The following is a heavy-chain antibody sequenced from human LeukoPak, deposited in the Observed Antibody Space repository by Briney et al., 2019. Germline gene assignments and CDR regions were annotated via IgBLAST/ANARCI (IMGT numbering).Heavy chain of an antibody. D-gene: IGHD6-13*01. CDR2: ISYTGNM. J-gene: IGHJ4*02. Sequence: PSETLSLTCTVSGGSISSSSTHYWGWIRQPPGKGLEWIGSISYTGNMYYNPSLKSRVTTSVDTSKNQFSLKLSSVTAADTAVYYCARVGVVGIAAVNFFDYWGQGTLVTVSS. CDR1: GGSISSSSTHY. CDR3: ARVGVVGIAAVNFFDY. V-gene: IGHV4-39*07.